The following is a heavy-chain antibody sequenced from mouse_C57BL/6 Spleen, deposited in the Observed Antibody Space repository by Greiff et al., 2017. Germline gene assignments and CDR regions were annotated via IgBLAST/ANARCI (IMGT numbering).Heavy chain of an antibody. V-gene: IGHV5-17*01. CDR2: ISSGSSTI. D-gene: IGHD2-4*01. CDR1: GFTFSDYG. J-gene: IGHJ4*01. CDR3: ARPIYYDYGYAMDY. Sequence: EVNVVESGGGLVKPGGSLKLSCAASGFTFSDYGMHWVRQAPEKGLEWVAYISSGSSTIYYADTVKGRFTISRDNAKNTLFLQMTSLRSEDTAMYYCARPIYYDYGYAMDYWGQGTSVTVSS.